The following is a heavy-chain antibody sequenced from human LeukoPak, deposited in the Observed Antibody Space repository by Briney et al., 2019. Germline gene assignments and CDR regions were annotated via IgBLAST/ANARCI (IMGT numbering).Heavy chain of an antibody. CDR3: ARAPIRVVVVPAAISYFDY. D-gene: IGHD2-2*01. V-gene: IGHV3-48*01. CDR2: ISSSSSTI. J-gene: IGHJ4*02. Sequence: GGFLRLSCAASGFTFSSYSMNWVRQAPGKGLEWVSYISSSSSTIYYADSVKGRFTISRDNSKNTLYLQMNSLRAEDTAVYYCARAPIRVVVVPAAISYFDYWGQGTLVTVSS. CDR1: GFTFSSYS.